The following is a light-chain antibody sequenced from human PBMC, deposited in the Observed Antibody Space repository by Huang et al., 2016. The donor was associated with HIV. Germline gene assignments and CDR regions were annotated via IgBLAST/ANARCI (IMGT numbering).Light chain of an antibody. CDR3: QQYYTTPRDT. CDR2: AAS. J-gene: IGKJ5*01. CDR1: QDIRSS. Sequence: DIQMTQSPSSLSASVGDRVTITCRASQDIRSSLAWYQQKPGKAPKLLLFAASRLESGVPSRCRGSGSGTDYTLTISSLQPEDFATYYCQQYYTTPRDTFGQGTRLAIK. V-gene: IGKV1-NL1*01.